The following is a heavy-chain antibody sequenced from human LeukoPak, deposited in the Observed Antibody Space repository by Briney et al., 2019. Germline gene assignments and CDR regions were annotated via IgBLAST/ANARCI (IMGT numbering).Heavy chain of an antibody. J-gene: IGHJ4*02. CDR1: GFTFSSYE. CDR2: ISSSGSTI. V-gene: IGHV3-48*03. D-gene: IGHD6-13*01. CDR3: ARVARIAQFDY. Sequence: GGSLRLSCAASGFTFSSYEMNWVRQAPGKGLEWVSYISSSGSTIYYADSVKGRFTISRDNAKNTLYLQMNSLRAEDTAVYYCARVARIAQFDYWGQGTLVTVSS.